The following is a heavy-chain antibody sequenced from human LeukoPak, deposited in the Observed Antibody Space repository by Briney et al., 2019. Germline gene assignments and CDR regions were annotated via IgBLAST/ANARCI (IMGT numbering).Heavy chain of an antibody. CDR2: INYSGST. CDR1: GGSFSGYY. V-gene: IGHV4-34*01. CDR3: ARPRPAGNAFDI. J-gene: IGHJ4*02. D-gene: IGHD3-16*01. Sequence: NTSETLSLTCGVYGGSFSGYYWTWIRQPPGQGLEWIAEINYSGSTNYNPSLKSRVTISVDTSKKQFSLRLSSVTAADTAVYYCARPRPAGNAFDIWGQGALVTVSS.